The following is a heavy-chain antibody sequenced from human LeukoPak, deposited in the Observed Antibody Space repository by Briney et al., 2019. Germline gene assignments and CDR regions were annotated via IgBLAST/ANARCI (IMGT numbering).Heavy chain of an antibody. CDR1: GGSISGDY. J-gene: IGHJ6*03. CDR3: ARGWGYMDV. Sequence: PSETLSLTCTVSGGSISGDYWSWIRQPAGKGLEWIGRINTSGNSNYNPSLKRRVTMSVDTSKNQFSLKLSSVTAADTAVYYCARGWGYMDVWGKGTTVTVSS. V-gene: IGHV4-4*07. CDR2: INTSGNS. D-gene: IGHD1-26*01.